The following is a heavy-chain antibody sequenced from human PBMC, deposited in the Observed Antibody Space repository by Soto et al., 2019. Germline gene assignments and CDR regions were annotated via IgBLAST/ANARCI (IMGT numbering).Heavy chain of an antibody. J-gene: IGHJ4*02. V-gene: IGHV3-30*18. CDR2: ISSGGSNE. D-gene: IGHD6-25*01. CDR3: AKDLGASSAADGADY. CDR1: GFTFSTYD. Sequence: QVQLVESGGGAVQPGRSLRLSCAASGFTFSTYDMHWVRQAPGKGLEWVAVISSGGSNEYYADSVKGRFTISRDNSKNTLYVQMNSLSAEDTAVYYCAKDLGASSAADGADYWGQGTLVTVSS.